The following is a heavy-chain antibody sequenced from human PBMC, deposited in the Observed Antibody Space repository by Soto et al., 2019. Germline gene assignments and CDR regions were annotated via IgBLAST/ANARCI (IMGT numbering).Heavy chain of an antibody. V-gene: IGHV4-34*01. CDR1: GGSFSGYY. Sequence: TSETLSLTCAVYGGSFSGYYWSWIRQPPGKGLEWIGEINHSGSTNYNPSLKSRVTISVDTSKNQFSLKLSSVTAADTAVYYCARGRRGIDGDYAGYYYYYMDVWGKGTTVT. D-gene: IGHD4-17*01. CDR3: ARGRRGIDGDYAGYYYYYMDV. CDR2: INHSGST. J-gene: IGHJ6*03.